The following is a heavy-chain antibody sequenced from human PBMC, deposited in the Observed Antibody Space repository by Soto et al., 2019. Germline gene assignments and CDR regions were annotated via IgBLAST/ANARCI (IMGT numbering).Heavy chain of an antibody. D-gene: IGHD6-19*01. CDR2: INRDGSST. Sequence: EVQLVESGGGLVQPGGSLRLSCAASGFIFSSYWMHWVRQAPGKGLVWVSRINRDGSSTSYADSVKGRFTVSRDNAKNTLYLQMNSLRAGDTAGYYCARTYSSVWYWGWFDPWGQGTLVTVSS. J-gene: IGHJ5*02. V-gene: IGHV3-74*01. CDR1: GFIFSSYW. CDR3: ARTYSSVWYWGWFDP.